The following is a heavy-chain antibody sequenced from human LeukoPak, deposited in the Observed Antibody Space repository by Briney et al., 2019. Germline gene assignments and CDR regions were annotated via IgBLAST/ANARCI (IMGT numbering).Heavy chain of an antibody. V-gene: IGHV1-18*01. Sequence: ASLRVSSTASGYTFTSYGISWVRQAPGQGLEWMGWISAYNGNTNYAQKLQGRVTITTEPSTSTVYVEVRSLRSDDTAVYYCARTRVVVAPVAFDIWGEGTMVTVSS. D-gene: IGHD2-15*01. CDR3: ARTRVVVAPVAFDI. CDR2: ISAYNGNT. CDR1: GYTFTSYG. J-gene: IGHJ3*02.